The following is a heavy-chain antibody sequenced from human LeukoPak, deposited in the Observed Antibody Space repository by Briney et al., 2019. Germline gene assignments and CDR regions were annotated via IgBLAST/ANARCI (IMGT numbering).Heavy chain of an antibody. D-gene: IGHD3-22*01. CDR3: ARSPYYDSSGYSVGFDY. J-gene: IGHJ4*02. V-gene: IGHV1-18*01. CDR2: ISAYNGNT. Sequence: ASVKVSCKASGYTFTSYGISWVRQAPGQGLEWMGWISAYNGNTNYAQKLQGRVTMTTDTSTSTAYMELRSLRSDGTAVYYCARSPYYDSSGYSVGFDYWGQGTLVTVSS. CDR1: GYTFTSYG.